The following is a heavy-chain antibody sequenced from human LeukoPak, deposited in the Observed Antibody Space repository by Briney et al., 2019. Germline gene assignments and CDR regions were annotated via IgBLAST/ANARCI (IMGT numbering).Heavy chain of an antibody. CDR3: ARVYYYDSSGYSIHWYFDL. Sequence: GGSLRLSCAASGFTVSSNYMSWVRQAPGKGLEWVSVIYSGGSTYYADSVKGRFTISRHNSKNTLYLQMNSLRAEDTAVYYCARVYYYDSSGYSIHWYFDLWGRGTLVTVSS. J-gene: IGHJ2*01. CDR1: GFTVSSNY. D-gene: IGHD3-22*01. CDR2: IYSGGST. V-gene: IGHV3-53*04.